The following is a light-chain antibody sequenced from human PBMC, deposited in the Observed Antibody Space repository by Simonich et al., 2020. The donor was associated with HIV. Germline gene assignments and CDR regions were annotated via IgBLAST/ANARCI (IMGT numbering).Light chain of an antibody. CDR1: SSDVGSYKY. J-gene: IGLJ2*01. V-gene: IGLV2-11*01. Sequence: QSALTQPRSVSGSPGQSVTISCTGTSSDVGSYKYVSWYQQHPGRAPKLMICDVNKRPSGVPDRFSGSKSGNTASLTISGLQAEDEADYYCCSYTSSSTVVFGGGTKLTVL. CDR2: DVN. CDR3: CSYTSSSTVV.